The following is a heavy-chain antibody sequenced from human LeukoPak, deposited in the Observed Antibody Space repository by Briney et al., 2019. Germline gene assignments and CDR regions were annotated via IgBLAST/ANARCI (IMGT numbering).Heavy chain of an antibody. Sequence: PGGSLRLSCAASGFTVSSNYLSWVRPAPGKGQEWVSVIYSGGSTYYADSVKGRFTISRDNSKNTLYLQMNSLRAEDTAVYYCASGSGSYRTPYYYMDVWGTGTTVTVSS. V-gene: IGHV3-53*01. CDR2: IYSGGST. J-gene: IGHJ6*03. CDR3: ASGSGSYRTPYYYMDV. CDR1: GFTVSSNY. D-gene: IGHD3-10*01.